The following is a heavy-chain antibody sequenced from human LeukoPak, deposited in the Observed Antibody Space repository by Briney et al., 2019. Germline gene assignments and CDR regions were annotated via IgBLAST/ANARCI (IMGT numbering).Heavy chain of an antibody. CDR2: LYPGDSDT. J-gene: IGHJ4*02. CDR3: ARRGPESVFDY. Sequence: GESLKISCKGSGYSFTSHWIGWVRQMPGKGLEWMGILYPGDSDTIHSPSFQGQVTISADKSISTAYLQWSSLKASDTAMYYCARRGPESVFDYWGQGTLVTVSS. CDR1: GYSFTSHW. V-gene: IGHV5-51*01.